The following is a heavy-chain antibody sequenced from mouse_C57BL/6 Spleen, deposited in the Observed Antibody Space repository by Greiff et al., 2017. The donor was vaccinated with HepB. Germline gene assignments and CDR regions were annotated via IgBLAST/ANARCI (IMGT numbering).Heavy chain of an antibody. CDR3: ARDRNYGHWYFDV. Sequence: DVKLVESEGGLVQPGSSMKLSCTASGFTFSDYYMAWVRQVPEKGLEWVANINYDGSSTYYLDSLKSRFIISRDNAKNILYLQMSSLKSEDTATYYCARDRNYGHWYFDVWGTGTTVTVSS. CDR2: INYDGSST. J-gene: IGHJ1*03. V-gene: IGHV5-16*01. D-gene: IGHD1-2*01. CDR1: GFTFSDYY.